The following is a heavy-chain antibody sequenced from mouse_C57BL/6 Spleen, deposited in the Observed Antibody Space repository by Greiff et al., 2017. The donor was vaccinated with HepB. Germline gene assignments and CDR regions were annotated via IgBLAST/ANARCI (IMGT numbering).Heavy chain of an antibody. CDR1: GFSLSTFGMG. Sequence: QVTLKVSGPGILQPSQTLSLTCSFSGFSLSTFGMGVGWIRQPSGKGLEWLAHIWWDDDKYYNPALKSRLTITKDTSKNQVLLKIANVDTADTDTSYCARIESQLGGYFDYWGQGTTLTVSA. V-gene: IGHV8-8*01. CDR3: ARIESQLGGYFDY. CDR2: IWWDDDK. J-gene: IGHJ2*01. D-gene: IGHD4-1*02.